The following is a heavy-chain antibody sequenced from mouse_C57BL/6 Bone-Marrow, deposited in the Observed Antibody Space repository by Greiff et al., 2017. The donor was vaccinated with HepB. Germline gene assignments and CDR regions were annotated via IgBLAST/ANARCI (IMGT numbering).Heavy chain of an antibody. Sequence: VQLQQSGAELARPGASVKLSCKASGYTFTSYGISWVKQRTGQGLEWIGEIYPRGGNTYYNEKFKGKATLTADKSSSTAYMELRSLTSEDSAVYFCARWVLRRYFDVWGTGTTVTVSS. CDR2: IYPRGGNT. CDR1: GYTFTSYG. V-gene: IGHV1-81*01. D-gene: IGHD1-1*01. J-gene: IGHJ1*03. CDR3: ARWVLRRYFDV.